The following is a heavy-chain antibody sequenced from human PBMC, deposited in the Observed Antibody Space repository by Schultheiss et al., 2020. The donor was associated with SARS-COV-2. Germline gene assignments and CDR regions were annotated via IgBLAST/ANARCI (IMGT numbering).Heavy chain of an antibody. V-gene: IGHV3-30*18. CDR1: GFTFSSYG. Sequence: GGSLRLSCAASGFTFSSYGMHWVRQAPGKGLEWVAVISYDGSNKYYADSVKGRFTISRDNSKNTLYLQMNSLRAEDTAVYYCAKDKVGATGYWGQGALVTVSS. D-gene: IGHD1-26*01. J-gene: IGHJ4*02. CDR3: AKDKVGATGY. CDR2: ISYDGSNK.